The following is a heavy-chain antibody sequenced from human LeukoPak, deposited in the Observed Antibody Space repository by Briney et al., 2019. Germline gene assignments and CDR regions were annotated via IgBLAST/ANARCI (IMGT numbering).Heavy chain of an antibody. V-gene: IGHV3-7*01. D-gene: IGHD2-15*01. CDR2: INPAGTET. Sequence: GGSLRLSCAASGFSFSAYWMTWVRQAPGTGLEWVANINPAGTETCYVDPVKGRFTISRDNAKNLLYLQMNSLRAEDTAVYYCARFGYVAAVDLWGQGTLVTVSS. CDR1: GFSFSAYW. CDR3: ARFGYVAAVDL. J-gene: IGHJ4*02.